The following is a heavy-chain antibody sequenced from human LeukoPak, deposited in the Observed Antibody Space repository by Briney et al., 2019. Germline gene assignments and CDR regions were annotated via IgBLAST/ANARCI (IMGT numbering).Heavy chain of an antibody. D-gene: IGHD4-23*01. Sequence: SETLSLSCTVSGGSISSYYWSWIRQPPGKGLEWIGYIYYSGSTNYNPSLKSRVTISVDTSKNQFSLKLSSVTAADTAVYYCARLLDGGNLPWGQGTLVTVSS. V-gene: IGHV4-59*01. CDR1: GGSISSYY. CDR3: ARLLDGGNLP. J-gene: IGHJ4*02. CDR2: IYYSGST.